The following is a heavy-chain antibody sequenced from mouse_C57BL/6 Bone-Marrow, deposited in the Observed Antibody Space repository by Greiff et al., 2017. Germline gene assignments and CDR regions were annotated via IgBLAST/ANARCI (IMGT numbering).Heavy chain of an antibody. J-gene: IGHJ1*03. CDR2: IYPGSGNT. CDR1: GYTFTDYY. V-gene: IGHV1-76*01. CDR3: ARGGITTVVDFDV. Sequence: VQLQQSGAELVRPGASVKLSCKASGYTFTDYYINWVKQRPGQGLEWIARIYPGSGNTYYNEKFKGKATLTAEKSSSTAYMQLSSLTSEDSAVYFCARGGITTVVDFDVWGTGTTVTVSS. D-gene: IGHD1-1*01.